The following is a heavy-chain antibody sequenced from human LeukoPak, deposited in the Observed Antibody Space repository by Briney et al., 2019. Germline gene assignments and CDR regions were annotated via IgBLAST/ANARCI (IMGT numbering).Heavy chain of an antibody. J-gene: IGHJ6*02. CDR1: GFTFSSYA. Sequence: GGSLRLSCAASGFTFSSYAMHWVRQAPGKGLEWVAVISYDGSNKYYADSVKGRFTISRDNSKNTLYLQMNSLRAEDTAVYYCARDASKSDCSGGSCYENYYYGMDVWGQGTTVTVSS. V-gene: IGHV3-30-3*01. D-gene: IGHD2-15*01. CDR2: ISYDGSNK. CDR3: ARDASKSDCSGGSCYENYYYGMDV.